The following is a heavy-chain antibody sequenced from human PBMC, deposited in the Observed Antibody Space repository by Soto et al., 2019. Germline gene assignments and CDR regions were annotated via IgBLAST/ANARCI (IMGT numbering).Heavy chain of an antibody. J-gene: IGHJ3*02. CDR1: GFTFSSYA. CDR2: SSGSGGTT. Sequence: EVQLLESGGGLVQPGGSLRLSCAASGFTFSSYAMSWVRQAPGKGPEWVSASSGSGGTTYYADSVNGRFTFSRDNSKNTLYLQMNCLRAEDPAVYDCAKTANVWFSAFDIWGQWTMVTVSS. CDR3: AKTANVWFSAFDI. V-gene: IGHV3-23*01. D-gene: IGHD3-10*01.